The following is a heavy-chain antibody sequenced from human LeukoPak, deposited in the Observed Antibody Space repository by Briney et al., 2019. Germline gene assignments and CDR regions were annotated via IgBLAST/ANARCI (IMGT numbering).Heavy chain of an antibody. CDR3: ARDWGYYYDSSAPFDY. CDR1: GFTFSDYY. J-gene: IGHJ4*02. D-gene: IGHD3-22*01. V-gene: IGHV3-11*04. Sequence: PGGSLRLSCAASGFTFSDYYMSWIRQAPGKGLEWVSYISSSGSTIYYADSVKGRFTISRDNAKNSLYLQMNSLRAEDTAVYYCARDWGYYYDSSAPFDYWGQGTLVTVSS. CDR2: ISSSGSTI.